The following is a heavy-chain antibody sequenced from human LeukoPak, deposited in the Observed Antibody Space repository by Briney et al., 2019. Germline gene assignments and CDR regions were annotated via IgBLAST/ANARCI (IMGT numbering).Heavy chain of an antibody. CDR2: IRYDGSNK. Sequence: GGSLRLSCAASGFTFSSYGMHWVRQAPGKGLEWVAFIRYDGSNKYYADSVKGRFTISRDNSKNTLYLQMNSLRAEDTAVYYCAKDQGYCSSTSCRYYYYMDVWGKGTTATVSS. CDR1: GFTFSSYG. J-gene: IGHJ6*03. CDR3: AKDQGYCSSTSCRYYYYMDV. D-gene: IGHD2-2*01. V-gene: IGHV3-30*02.